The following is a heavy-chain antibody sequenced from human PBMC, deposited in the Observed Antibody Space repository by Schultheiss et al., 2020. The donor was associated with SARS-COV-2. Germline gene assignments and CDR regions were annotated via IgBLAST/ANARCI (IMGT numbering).Heavy chain of an antibody. D-gene: IGHD2-15*01. CDR1: GFTFSSYA. J-gene: IGHJ4*02. CDR3: AKSPRHIVVVVAANYDY. Sequence: GGSLRLSCAASGFTFSSYAMSWVRQAPGKGLEWVSYISSSSSTIYYADSVKGRFTISRDNAKNTLYLQMNSLRAEDTAVYYCAKSPRHIVVVVAANYDYWGQGTLVTVSS. CDR2: ISSSSSTI. V-gene: IGHV3-48*01.